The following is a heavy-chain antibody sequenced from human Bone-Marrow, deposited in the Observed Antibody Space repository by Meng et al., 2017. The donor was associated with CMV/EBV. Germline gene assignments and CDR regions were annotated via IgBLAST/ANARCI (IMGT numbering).Heavy chain of an antibody. Sequence: ASVQESCKASGDTFSNYDIHWVRQATGQGLEWMGWMTPYSGTTGYAQKFQGRLTMTRNTTITTAYMEASSLRSEDTAVYYCARGGRKYHYNGMDLWGSGSSVTVSS. CDR2: MTPYSGTT. V-gene: IGHV1-8*01. CDR1: GDTFSNYD. J-gene: IGHJ6*04. CDR3: ARGGRKYHYNGMDL. D-gene: IGHD1-14*01.